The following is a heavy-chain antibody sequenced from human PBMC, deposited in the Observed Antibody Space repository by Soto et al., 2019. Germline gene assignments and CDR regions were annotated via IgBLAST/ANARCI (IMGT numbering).Heavy chain of an antibody. J-gene: IGHJ2*01. V-gene: IGHV1-3*01. D-gene: IGHD1-26*01. CDR3: ARGGSLYWYFDL. CDR1: GYTFTNYV. CDR2: INAGNGNT. Sequence: ASVKVSCKASGYTFTNYVMHWVRQAPGQRLEWMGWINAGNGNTKYSQKFQGRVTITRDTSASTAYMELSSLRSEDTAVYYCARGGSLYWYFDLWGRGTLVTASS.